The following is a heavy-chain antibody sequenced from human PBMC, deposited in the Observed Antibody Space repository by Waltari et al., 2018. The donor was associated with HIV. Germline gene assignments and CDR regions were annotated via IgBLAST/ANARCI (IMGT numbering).Heavy chain of an antibody. V-gene: IGHV3-53*02. CDR3: ARVRSTMGRFQGFDY. J-gene: IGHJ4*02. Sequence: EVQLVETGGGLIQPGGSLRLSCAASGPTVGCNFGNWVRQAPGKGLEWVSLIYNNNSTYYADSVKGRFTISRDNSKNTLYLQMNSLRAEDTAVYYCARVRSTMGRFQGFDYWGQGTLVTVSS. D-gene: IGHD1-26*01. CDR1: GPTVGCNF. CDR2: IYNNNST.